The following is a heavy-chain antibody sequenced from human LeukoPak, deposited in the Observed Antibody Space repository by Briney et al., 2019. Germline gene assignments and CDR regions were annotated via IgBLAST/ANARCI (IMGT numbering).Heavy chain of an antibody. CDR3: ARGPMTTVTTYYYYYYGMDV. Sequence: ASVKVSCKASGYTFTSYGISWVRQAPGQGLEWMGWISAYNGNTNYAQKLQGRVTMTTNTSTSTAYMELRSLRSEDTAVYYCARGPMTTVTTYYYYYYGMDVWGQGTTVTVSS. D-gene: IGHD4-17*01. CDR1: GYTFTSYG. CDR2: ISAYNGNT. J-gene: IGHJ6*02. V-gene: IGHV1-18*01.